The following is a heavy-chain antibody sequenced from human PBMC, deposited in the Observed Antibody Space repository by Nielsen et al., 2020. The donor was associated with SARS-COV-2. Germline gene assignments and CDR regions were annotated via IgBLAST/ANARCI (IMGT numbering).Heavy chain of an antibody. V-gene: IGHV4-39*01. CDR2: IYYSGST. J-gene: IGHJ6*03. CDR3: ARQGATPTLDYYMDV. D-gene: IGHD1-26*01. Sequence: PGKGLEWIGSIYYSGSTYYNPSLKSRVTISVDTSKNQFSLKLSSVTAADTAVYYCARQGATPTLDYYMDVWGKGTTVTVSS.